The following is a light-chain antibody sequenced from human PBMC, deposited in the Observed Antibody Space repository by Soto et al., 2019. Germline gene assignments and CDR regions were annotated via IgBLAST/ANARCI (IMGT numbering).Light chain of an antibody. CDR1: QSVTSY. CDR3: QQYNSYPLT. J-gene: IGKJ4*01. Sequence: DIQLTQSPSTLSASLGDRATITCRASQSVTSYFAWYQQKPGQAPKLLIYAASTLETGVPSRFSGSGSGTEFTLTISSLQPEDFAIYYCQQYNSYPLTFGGGTKVEIK. V-gene: IGKV1-9*01. CDR2: AAS.